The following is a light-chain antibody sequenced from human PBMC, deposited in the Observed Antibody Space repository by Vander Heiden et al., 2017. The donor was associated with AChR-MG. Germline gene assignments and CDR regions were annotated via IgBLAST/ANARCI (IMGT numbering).Light chain of an antibody. J-gene: IGKJ1*01. CDR2: STS. CDR3: LQDYNDPRT. CDR1: QGIRND. Sequence: AIQLTQSPSSLSASVGDRVSITCRASQGIRNDLGWYQQMPGKAPKLLIYSTSTLESGVPSRFSGHGSGTDFTLTISSLQPEDFATYYCLQDYNDPRTFGQGTKVEVK. V-gene: IGKV1-6*01.